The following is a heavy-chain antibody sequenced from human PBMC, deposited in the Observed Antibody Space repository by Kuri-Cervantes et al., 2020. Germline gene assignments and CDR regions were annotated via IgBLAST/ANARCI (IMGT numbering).Heavy chain of an antibody. V-gene: IGHV4-39*01. J-gene: IGHJ3*02. CDR1: GGSISSSSYY. CDR2: IYYSGST. D-gene: IGHD3-10*01. CDR3: ARFGDYYGSGSYSDAFDI. Sequence: SETLSLTCTVSGGSISSSSYYWGWIRQPPGKGLEWIGSIYYSGSTYYNPSLKSRVTISVDTSKNQFSLKLSSVTAADTAVYYCARFGDYYGSGSYSDAFDIWGQGTMVTVSS.